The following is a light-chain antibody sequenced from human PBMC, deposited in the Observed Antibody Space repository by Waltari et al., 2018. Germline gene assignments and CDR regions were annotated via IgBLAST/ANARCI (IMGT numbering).Light chain of an antibody. Sequence: QSALTQPASVSGSPGQSLTISCTGTSSYVCAYKYVTWYQQHPGKAPKLMIYEVSTRPSGVSNRVSGSKSGNTASLTISGLQAEDEADYYGSSYTSSSTLLFGGGTKLTVL. J-gene: IGLJ2*01. CDR3: SSYTSSSTLL. V-gene: IGLV2-14*01. CDR2: EVS. CDR1: SSYVCAYKY.